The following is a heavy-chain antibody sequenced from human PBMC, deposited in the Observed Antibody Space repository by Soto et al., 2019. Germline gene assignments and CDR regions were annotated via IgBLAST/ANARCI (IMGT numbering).Heavy chain of an antibody. Sequence: GGSLRLSCAASGFTFISYGMHWGRQAPGKGLEWVAVIWYNGSDKKYADSVKGRFTISRDNSEKTLYLQMNSLRAEDTAVYYCAKDYGDWTGLYYYGMDVWGQGTTVTVSS. CDR3: AKDYGDWTGLYYYGMDV. D-gene: IGHD4-17*01. CDR2: IWYNGSDK. CDR1: GFTFISYG. J-gene: IGHJ6*02. V-gene: IGHV3-33*06.